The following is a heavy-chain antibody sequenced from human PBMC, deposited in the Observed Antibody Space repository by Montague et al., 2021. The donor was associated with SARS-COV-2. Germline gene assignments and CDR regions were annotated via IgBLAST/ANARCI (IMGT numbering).Heavy chain of an antibody. D-gene: IGHD3-22*01. V-gene: IGHV4-34*01. CDR1: GGSFSNSQ. Sequence: SETLSLTCAVYGGSFSNSQWSWIRHPPGTGLEWVGEINHSGSTNYNQSLKSRVTITVDTSTNKFSLKLSSVTAADTAVYYCERGTSTINMIVVVITGIGYSFDYWGQGTLVTVSS. J-gene: IGHJ4*02. CDR3: ERGTSTINMIVVVITGIGYSFDY. CDR2: INHSGST.